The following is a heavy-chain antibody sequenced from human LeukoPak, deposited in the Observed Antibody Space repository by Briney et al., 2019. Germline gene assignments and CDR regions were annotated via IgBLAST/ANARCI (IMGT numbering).Heavy chain of an antibody. CDR2: ISDSGGGA. V-gene: IGHV3-23*01. CDR1: GFTFSSYA. Sequence: GGSLRLSCAASGFTFSSYAMSWVRQAPGKELEWVSSISDSGGGAYYADSVKGRFTISRDNSKNTLYLQMNSLRAEDTAIYYCAKEELEPLDPFDYWGQGTLVTVSS. D-gene: IGHD1-1*01. CDR3: AKEELEPLDPFDY. J-gene: IGHJ4*02.